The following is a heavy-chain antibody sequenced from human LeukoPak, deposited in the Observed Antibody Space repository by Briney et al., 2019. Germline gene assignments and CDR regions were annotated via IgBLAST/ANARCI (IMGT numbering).Heavy chain of an antibody. J-gene: IGHJ4*02. CDR1: GFAFNVFG. V-gene: IGHV3-30*02. CDR3: ARKLMSSRRFEY. Sequence: PGGSLRLSCEGSGFAFNVFGMHWIRQAPGKGLEWVAFIKSDGVFTNYAEAVKGRFTISRDNSDNTVFLQMESVRSDDTAVYYCARKLMSSRRFEYWGQGTLVTVSS. D-gene: IGHD2-8*01. CDR2: IKSDGVFT.